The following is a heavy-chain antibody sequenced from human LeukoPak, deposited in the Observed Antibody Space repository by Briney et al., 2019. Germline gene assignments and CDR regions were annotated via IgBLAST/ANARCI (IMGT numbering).Heavy chain of an antibody. D-gene: IGHD3-9*01. V-gene: IGHV3-66*01. CDR3: ARDQVDILTGNNWFDP. Sequence: GGSLRLSCAASGFTVSSNYVSWVRQAPGKGLEWVSVIYSGGSTYYADSVKGRFTISRDNSKNTLYLQMNSLRAEDTAVYYCARDQVDILTGNNWFDPWGQGTLVTVSS. CDR2: IYSGGST. CDR1: GFTVSSNY. J-gene: IGHJ5*02.